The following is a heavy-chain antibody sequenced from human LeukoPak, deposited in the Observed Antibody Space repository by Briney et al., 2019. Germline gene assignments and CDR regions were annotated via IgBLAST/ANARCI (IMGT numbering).Heavy chain of an antibody. J-gene: IGHJ6*04. CDR2: ISSSSSYI. V-gene: IGHV3-21*01. Sequence: GGSLRLSCAASGFSFSSYGMNWVRQAPGKGLEWVSSISSSSSYIYYADSVKGRFTVSRDNAKNSLYLQMNSLRAEDTAVYYCAELGITMIGGVWGKGTTVTISS. CDR1: GFSFSSYG. CDR3: AELGITMIGGV. D-gene: IGHD3-10*02.